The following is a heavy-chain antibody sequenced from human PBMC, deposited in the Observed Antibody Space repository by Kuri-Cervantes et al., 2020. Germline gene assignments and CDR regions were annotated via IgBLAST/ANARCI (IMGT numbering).Heavy chain of an antibody. V-gene: IGHV4-61*02. CDR1: GGSISSGSYY. CDR3: ARERITMVRGVTWFDP. J-gene: IGHJ5*02. D-gene: IGHD3-10*01. Sequence: SCTVSGGSISSGSYYWSWIRQPAGKGLEWIGRIYTSGSTNYNPSLKSRVTISVDTSKNQFSLKLSSVTAADTAVYYCARERITMVRGVTWFDPWGQGTLVTVSS. CDR2: IYTSGST.